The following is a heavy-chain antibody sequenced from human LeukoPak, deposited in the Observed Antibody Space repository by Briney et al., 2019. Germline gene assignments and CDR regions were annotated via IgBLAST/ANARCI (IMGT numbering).Heavy chain of an antibody. V-gene: IGHV1-18*01. CDR3: AREGLGYCTGGSCSAFDY. Sequence: GPVKVSCKASGYTFTSYGISWVRQAPGQGLEWMGWISTYNGNTNYAQKLQGRVTMTTDTSTSTAYMELRSLRSDDTAVYYCAREGLGYCTGGSCSAFDYWGQGTLVTVSS. J-gene: IGHJ4*02. D-gene: IGHD2-15*01. CDR1: GYTFTSYG. CDR2: ISTYNGNT.